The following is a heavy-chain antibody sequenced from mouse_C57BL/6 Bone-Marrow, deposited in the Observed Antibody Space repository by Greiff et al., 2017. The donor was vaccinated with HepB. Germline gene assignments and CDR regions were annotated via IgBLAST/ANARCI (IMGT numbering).Heavy chain of an antibody. Sequence: EVQVVESGGGLVQSGRSLRLSCATSGFTFSDFYMEWVRQAPGKGLEWIAASRNKANDYTTEYSASVKGRFIVSRDTSQSILYLQMNALRAEDTAIYYCARDYYGSRSFAYWGQGTLVTVSA. CDR2: SRNKANDYTT. V-gene: IGHV7-1*01. CDR1: GFTFSDFY. CDR3: ARDYYGSRSFAY. D-gene: IGHD1-1*01. J-gene: IGHJ3*01.